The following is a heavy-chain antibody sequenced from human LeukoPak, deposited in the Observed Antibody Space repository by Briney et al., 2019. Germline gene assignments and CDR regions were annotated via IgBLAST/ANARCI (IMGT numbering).Heavy chain of an antibody. J-gene: IGHJ6*03. CDR3: ARGSHLLQHQLVLNYYYMDV. V-gene: IGHV1-69*10. D-gene: IGHD6-13*01. CDR2: IIPIIDKT. Sequence: GASVKVSCKASGYTFSSYSISWVRQAPGQGLEWMGGIIPIIDKTNSAQKFQGRVTITADKSTSTAYMDLSSLTSEDTAVYFCARGSHLLQHQLVLNYYYMDVWGKGTTVTVSS. CDR1: GYTFSSYS.